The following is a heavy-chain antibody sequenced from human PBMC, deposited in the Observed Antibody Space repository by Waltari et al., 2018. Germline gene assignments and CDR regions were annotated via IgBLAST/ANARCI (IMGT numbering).Heavy chain of an antibody. D-gene: IGHD2-15*01. CDR1: GVTVMSTY. CDR2: SYSHGTT. J-gene: IGHJ4*02. Sequence: EVQLVESGGAFIQAGGSLGVPCAALGVTVMSTYMAWVRQAPGKGLESVAISYSHGTTSYADSVKGRFTISRDNSKNTLFLQMSSVRVDDTAMYYCTTRVAISGVPGMPDYWGQGTLVTVSS. CDR3: TTRVAISGVPGMPDY. V-gene: IGHV3-53*01.